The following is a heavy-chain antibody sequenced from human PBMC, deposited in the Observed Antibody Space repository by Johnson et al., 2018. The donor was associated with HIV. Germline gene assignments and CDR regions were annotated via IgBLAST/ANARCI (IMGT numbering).Heavy chain of an antibody. D-gene: IGHD4-23*01. CDR3: AKDFHHVWYGGKNGPYDAFDI. Sequence: VQLVESGGGLVQPGKSLKVACAASGFTFSGSALYWIRQASGRGLEWVGLIRSKGNSYATAYAASVKGRFTISRDNAKNSLYLQMNSLRAEDTAVYYCAKDFHHVWYGGKNGPYDAFDIWGQGTIVTVSS. CDR1: GFTFSGSA. CDR2: IRSKGNSYAT. J-gene: IGHJ3*02. V-gene: IGHV3-73*01.